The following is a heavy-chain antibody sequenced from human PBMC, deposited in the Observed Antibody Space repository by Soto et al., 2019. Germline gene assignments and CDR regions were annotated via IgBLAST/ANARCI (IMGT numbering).Heavy chain of an antibody. D-gene: IGHD6-19*01. Sequence: ASVKVSCKASGYTFTGYYMHWVRQAPGQGLEWMGWINPNSGGTNYAQKFQGRVTMTRDTSISTAYMELSRLRSDDTAVYYCARVAFAVAGPNLFDPWGQGTLVTVSS. V-gene: IGHV1-2*02. CDR3: ARVAFAVAGPNLFDP. CDR1: GYTFTGYY. CDR2: INPNSGGT. J-gene: IGHJ5*02.